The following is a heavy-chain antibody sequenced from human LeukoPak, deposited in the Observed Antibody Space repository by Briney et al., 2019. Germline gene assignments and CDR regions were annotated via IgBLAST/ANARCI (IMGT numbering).Heavy chain of an antibody. CDR1: GFTFSGYG. CDR3: AKDRNYGSGTYYNGLDY. D-gene: IGHD3-10*01. J-gene: IGHJ4*02. V-gene: IGHV3-30*18. Sequence: PGGSLRLSCSASGFTFSGYGMQWVRQAPGKGLEWVTVISYDGSNKYYADPVKGRFTISRDNSKNALYLQMNSLRAEDTAVYYCAKDRNYGSGTYYNGLDYWGQGTLVTVSS. CDR2: ISYDGSNK.